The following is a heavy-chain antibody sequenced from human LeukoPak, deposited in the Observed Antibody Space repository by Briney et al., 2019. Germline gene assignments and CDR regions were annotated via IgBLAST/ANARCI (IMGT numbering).Heavy chain of an antibody. CDR3: SRESGAFCPFGY. D-gene: IGHD1-26*01. V-gene: IGHV4-59*01. Sequence: PSETLSLTCSVSGGSISTFYWSWIRQPPGKGLEWIGYIDYSGNTNYNPSLKSRVTISVDTSKNQFSLKLSSVTAADTAIYYCSRESGAFCPFGYWGQGTLVIVPP. CDR2: IDYSGNT. CDR1: GGSISTFY. J-gene: IGHJ4*02.